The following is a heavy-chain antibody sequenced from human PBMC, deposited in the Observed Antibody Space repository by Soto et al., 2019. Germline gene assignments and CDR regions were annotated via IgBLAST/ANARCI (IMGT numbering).Heavy chain of an antibody. CDR3: ARDPGYSNYLHYFDY. J-gene: IGHJ4*02. Sequence: GGSLRLSCAASGFTFSSYWMSWVRQAPGKGLEWVANIKQDGSEKYYVDSAKGRFTISRDNAKNSLYLQMNSLRAEDTAVYYCARDPGYSNYLHYFDYWGQGTLVTVSS. D-gene: IGHD4-4*01. CDR2: IKQDGSEK. V-gene: IGHV3-7*01. CDR1: GFTFSSYW.